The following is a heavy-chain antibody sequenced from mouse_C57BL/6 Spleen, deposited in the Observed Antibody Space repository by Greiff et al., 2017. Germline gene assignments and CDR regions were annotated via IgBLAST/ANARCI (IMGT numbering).Heavy chain of an antibody. CDR1: GYTFTSYW. V-gene: IGHV1-55*01. CDR3: ERDSSGYVVFAY. J-gene: IGHJ3*01. D-gene: IGHD3-2*02. CDR2: IYPGSGST. Sequence: VQLQQPGAELVKPGASVKMSCKASGYTFTSYWITWVKQRPGQGLEWIGDIYPGSGSTNYNEKFKSKATLTVDTSSSTAYMQLSSLTSEDSAVYYCERDSSGYVVFAYWGQGTLVTVSA.